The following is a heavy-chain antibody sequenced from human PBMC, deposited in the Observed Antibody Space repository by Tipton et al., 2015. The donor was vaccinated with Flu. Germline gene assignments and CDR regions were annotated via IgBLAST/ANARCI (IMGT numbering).Heavy chain of an antibody. D-gene: IGHD3-10*01. V-gene: IGHV4-38-2*01. CDR2: IYLSGST. Sequence: TLSLTCAVSGYSISSGHYWGWLRQPPGKGLEWIGSIYLSGSTYYNPSLKSRITISVDTSKNQFSLKLSSVTAAGTAVYSCATTTYYYGSGSHDYWGRGTLVTVSS. J-gene: IGHJ4*02. CDR1: GYSISSGHY. CDR3: ATTTYYYGSGSHDY.